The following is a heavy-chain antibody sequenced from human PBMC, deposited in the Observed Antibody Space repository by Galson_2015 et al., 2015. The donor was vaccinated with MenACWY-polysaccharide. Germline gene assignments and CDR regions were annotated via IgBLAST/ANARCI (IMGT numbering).Heavy chain of an antibody. CDR2: INGDGNST. D-gene: IGHD1-1*01. Sequence: SLRLSCAASGFTFSRYWMRWIRQAPGKGLVWVSRINGDGNSTNCADSVKGRFTISRDNAKNTLYLQMNSLRAEDTAVYYCTKDFDWNDGHWGQGTLVTVSS. J-gene: IGHJ4*02. V-gene: IGHV3-74*01. CDR3: TKDFDWNDGH. CDR1: GFTFSRYW.